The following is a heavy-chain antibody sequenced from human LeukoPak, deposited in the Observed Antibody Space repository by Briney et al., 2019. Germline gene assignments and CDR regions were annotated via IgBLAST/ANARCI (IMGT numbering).Heavy chain of an antibody. CDR2: INPSGSYT. Sequence: ASVKVSCKASGFTFASYYMHWVRQAPGQGLEWMGIINPSGSYTSYAQKFQGRVTMTRDTSTSTVYMELSSLRSEDTAVYYCARDNSGGSTWWLDPWGQGTLVTVSS. D-gene: IGHD2-15*01. CDR1: GFTFASYY. J-gene: IGHJ5*02. CDR3: ARDNSGGSTWWLDP. V-gene: IGHV1-46*01.